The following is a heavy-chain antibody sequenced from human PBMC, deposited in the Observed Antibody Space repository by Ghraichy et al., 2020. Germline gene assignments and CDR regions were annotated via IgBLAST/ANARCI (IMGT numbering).Heavy chain of an antibody. V-gene: IGHV4-59*11. Sequence: SETLSLTCTVSGGSISSHSWSWIRQPPGKGLEWIGFIYYIGGTNYNPSLKSRVTISLGTSKNQFSLKLSSVTAADTAVYYRARTSGYSSTWYPDYWGQGTLVTVSS. CDR3: ARTSGYSSTWYPDY. J-gene: IGHJ4*02. CDR2: IYYIGGT. CDR1: GGSISSHS. D-gene: IGHD6-13*01.